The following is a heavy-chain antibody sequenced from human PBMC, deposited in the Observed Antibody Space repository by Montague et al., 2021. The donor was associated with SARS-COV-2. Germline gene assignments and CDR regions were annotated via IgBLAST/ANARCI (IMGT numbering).Heavy chain of an antibody. J-gene: IGHJ4*02. CDR1: GFSLSTCGMC. CDR2: IDWDDDK. V-gene: IGHV2-70*11. CDR3: ARIRYDILTGYQTLFDY. D-gene: IGHD3-9*01. Sequence: PALVKPTQTLTLTCTFSGFSLSTCGMCVSWIRQPPGKALEWLARIDWDDDKYYSTSLKTRLTISKDTSKNQVVLTMTNMDPVDTATYYCARIRYDILTGYQTLFDYWGQGTLVTVSS.